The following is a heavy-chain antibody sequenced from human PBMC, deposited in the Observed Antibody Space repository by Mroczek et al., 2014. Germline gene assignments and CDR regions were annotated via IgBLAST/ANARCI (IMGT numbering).Heavy chain of an antibody. CDR3: ARLFLIAAAGTEEPNFDY. CDR2: IYPGDSDT. CDR1: GYSFTSYW. D-gene: IGHD6-13*01. J-gene: IGHJ4*02. Sequence: VQLVQSGAEVKKPGESLKISCKGSGYSFTSYWIGWVRQMPGKGLEWMGIIYPGDSDTRYSPSFQGQVTISADKSISTAYLQWSSLKASDTAMYYCARLFLIAAAGTEEPNFDYWGQGTLVTVSS. V-gene: IGHV5-51*03.